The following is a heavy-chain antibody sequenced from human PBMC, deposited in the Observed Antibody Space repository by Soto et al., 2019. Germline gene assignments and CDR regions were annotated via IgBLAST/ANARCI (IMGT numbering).Heavy chain of an antibody. CDR2: IYQSGST. D-gene: IGHD5-12*01. V-gene: IGHV4-30-2*01. CDR3: ASRDGYKIDWYFDL. CDR1: GVSISSGGYS. J-gene: IGHJ2*01. Sequence: QLQLQESGSGLVKPSQTLSLTCAVSGVSISSGGYSWSWIRQPPGKGLAWLGYIYQSGSTYYTPSLKSRVTISVDRSKNQFSLKLSSVTAADTAVYYCASRDGYKIDWYFDLWGRGTLVTVSS.